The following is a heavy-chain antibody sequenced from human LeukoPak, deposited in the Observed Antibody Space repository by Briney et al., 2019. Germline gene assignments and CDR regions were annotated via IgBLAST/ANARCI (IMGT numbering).Heavy chain of an antibody. D-gene: IGHD6-19*01. V-gene: IGHV1-46*01. CDR2: INPSGGST. Sequence: ASVKVSCKASGYTFASYYMHWVRQAPGQGLEWMGIINPSGGSTSYAQKFQGRVTMTRDTSTSTVYMELSSLRSEDTAVYYCAREGEIAVAGTNLRYFDYWGQGTLVTVSS. CDR1: GYTFASYY. CDR3: AREGEIAVAGTNLRYFDY. J-gene: IGHJ4*02.